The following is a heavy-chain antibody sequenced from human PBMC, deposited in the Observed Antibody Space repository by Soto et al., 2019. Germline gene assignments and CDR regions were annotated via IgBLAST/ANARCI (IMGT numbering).Heavy chain of an antibody. J-gene: IGHJ5*02. CDR3: ARWYSTSYYNWFDP. Sequence: PSETLSLTCAVYGGSFSGYYWSWIRQPPGKGLEWIGEINHSGSNNYNPSLKSRVTISVDTSKNQFSLKLSSVTAADTAVYYCARWYSTSYYNWFDPWGQGTLVTVSS. D-gene: IGHD1-26*01. V-gene: IGHV4-34*01. CDR1: GGSFSGYY. CDR2: INHSGSN.